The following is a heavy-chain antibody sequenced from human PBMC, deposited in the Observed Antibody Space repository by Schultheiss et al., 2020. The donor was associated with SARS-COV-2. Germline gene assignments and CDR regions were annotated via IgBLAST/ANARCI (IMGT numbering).Heavy chain of an antibody. Sequence: GGSLRLSCAASGFTFSSYEMNWVRQAPGKGLEWVSYISSSGNTIYYADSVKGRFTISRDNAKNSLYLQMDSLRAEDTAVYYCARWGNSKILDHWGQGTLVTVSS. CDR1: GFTFSSYE. D-gene: IGHD3-16*01. J-gene: IGHJ4*02. CDR2: ISSSGNTI. CDR3: ARWGNSKILDH. V-gene: IGHV3-48*03.